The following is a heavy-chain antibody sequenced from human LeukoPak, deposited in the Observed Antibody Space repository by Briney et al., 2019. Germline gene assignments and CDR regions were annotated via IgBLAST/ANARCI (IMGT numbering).Heavy chain of an antibody. CDR1: GFTFSSYA. CDR3: AKLTIFGVVIIRKYYFDY. V-gene: IGHV3-23*01. Sequence: PGGSLRLSCAASGFTFSSYAMSWVRQAPGKGLEWVSAISGSGGSTYYADSVKGRFTISRDNSKNTLYLQMNSLRAEDTAVYYCAKLTIFGVVIIRKYYFDYWAREPWSPSPQ. J-gene: IGHJ4*02. CDR2: ISGSGGST. D-gene: IGHD3-3*01.